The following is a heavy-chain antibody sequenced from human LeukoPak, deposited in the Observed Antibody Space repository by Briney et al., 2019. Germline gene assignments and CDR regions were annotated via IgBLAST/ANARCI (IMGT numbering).Heavy chain of an antibody. D-gene: IGHD2-2*01. V-gene: IGHV1-2*02. Sequence: ASVKVPCKASGYTFTGYYMHGVRQAPGQGHEWMGWINPNSGGTNYAQKFQGRVTMTRDTSISTAYMELSRLRSDDTAVYYCARVSCSSTSRYGGVNWFDPWGQGTLVTVSS. CDR3: ARVSCSSTSRYGGVNWFDP. CDR2: INPNSGGT. CDR1: GYTFTGYY. J-gene: IGHJ5*02.